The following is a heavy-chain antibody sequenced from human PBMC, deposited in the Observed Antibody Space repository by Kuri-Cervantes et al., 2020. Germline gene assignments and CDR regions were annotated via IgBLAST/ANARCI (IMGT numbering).Heavy chain of an antibody. CDR3: AKDIASRSDSTYSVDTAMNYYYGMDV. CDR2: MNPNSGNT. J-gene: IGHJ6*02. V-gene: IGHV1-8*01. CDR1: GYTFTSYD. D-gene: IGHD5-18*01. Sequence: ASVKVSCKASGYTFTSYDINWVRQATGQGLEWMGWMNPNSGNTGYAQKFQGRVTMTRNTSISTAYMELSSLRSEDTALYYCAKDIASRSDSTYSVDTAMNYYYGMDVWGQGTTVTVSS.